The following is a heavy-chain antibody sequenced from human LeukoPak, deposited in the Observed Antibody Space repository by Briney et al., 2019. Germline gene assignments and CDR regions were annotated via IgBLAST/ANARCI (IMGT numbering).Heavy chain of an antibody. D-gene: IGHD6-13*01. CDR2: INHSGST. CDR1: GGSFSGYY. CDR3: ARRHFYGSSCPTPYFDY. J-gene: IGHJ4*02. V-gene: IGHV4-34*01. Sequence: SETLSLTCAVYGGSFSGYYWSWIRQPPGKGLEWIGEINHSGSTNYNPSLKSRVTISVDTSKNQFSLKLSSVTAADTAVYYCARRHFYGSSCPTPYFDYWGQGTLVTVSS.